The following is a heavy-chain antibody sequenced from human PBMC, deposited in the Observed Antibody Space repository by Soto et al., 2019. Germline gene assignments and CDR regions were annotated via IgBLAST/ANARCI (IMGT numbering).Heavy chain of an antibody. V-gene: IGHV4-59*01. CDR1: GGSISSYY. J-gene: IGHJ6*02. Sequence: SETLSLTCTVSGGSISSYYWSWIRQPPGKGLEWIGYIYYSGSTNYNPSLKSRVTISVDTSKNQFSLKLSSVTAADTAVYYCARERVPAAKQTNLYYYYGMDVWGQGTTVTVSS. CDR3: ARERVPAAKQTNLYYYYGMDV. CDR2: IYYSGST. D-gene: IGHD2-2*01.